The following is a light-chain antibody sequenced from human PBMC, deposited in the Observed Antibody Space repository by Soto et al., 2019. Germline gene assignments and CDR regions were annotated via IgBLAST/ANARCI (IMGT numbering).Light chain of an antibody. CDR2: EVT. CDR1: SRDIGAYNY. Sequence: QSALTQPASVSGSPGQSIAIPCTGSSRDIGAYNYVSWYQQLPGKAPKLLIYEVTSRPSGISTRFSGSKSGKTASLSISGLRTEDEPTYHCATYAGRSTYVFGTGTKVTVL. V-gene: IGLV2-14*01. CDR3: ATYAGRSTYV. J-gene: IGLJ1*01.